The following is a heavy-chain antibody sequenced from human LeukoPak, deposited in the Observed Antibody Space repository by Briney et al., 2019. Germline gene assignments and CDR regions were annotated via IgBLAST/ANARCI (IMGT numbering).Heavy chain of an antibody. CDR1: GGTFSSYA. CDR3: AMPHVDTAMAAYFDY. CDR2: IIPILGIA. Sequence: SVKVSCKASGGTFSSYAISWVRQAPGQGLEWMGRIIPILGIANYAQKFQGRVTITADKSTSTAYMELSSLRSEDTAVYYCAMPHVDTAMAAYFDYWGQGTLVTVSS. V-gene: IGHV1-69*04. D-gene: IGHD5-18*01. J-gene: IGHJ4*02.